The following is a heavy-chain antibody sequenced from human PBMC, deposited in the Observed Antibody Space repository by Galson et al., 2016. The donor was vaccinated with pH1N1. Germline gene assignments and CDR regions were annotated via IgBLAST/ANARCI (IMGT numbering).Heavy chain of an antibody. CDR1: GVTVSNNS. CDR3: ARDTGA. V-gene: IGHV3-53*01. Sequence: SLRLSCAASGVTVSNNSMSWVRQAPGKGLEWVSCIYSGGDTYYADSVKGRFTVSRDSSKNTVYLQMNSLRAEDTAVYYCARDTGAWGQGTLVTVSS. D-gene: IGHD7-27*01. J-gene: IGHJ5*02. CDR2: IYSGGDT.